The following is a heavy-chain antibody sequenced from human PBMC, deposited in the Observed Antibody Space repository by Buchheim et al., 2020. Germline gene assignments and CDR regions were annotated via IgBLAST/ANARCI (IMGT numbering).Heavy chain of an antibody. CDR2: IKQDGRGK. D-gene: IGHD6-19*01. CDR3: ARGASGWYFDAFDI. Sequence: EVQLEESGGGLVQPGGSLRLSCAASGFTFSSFWMSWVRQAPGKGLEWVANIKQDGRGKHYVDSVKGRFTISRDNGKNSLSLQMNSLRAEDTAVYYCARGASGWYFDAFDIWGQGT. V-gene: IGHV3-7*01. CDR1: GFTFSSFW. J-gene: IGHJ3*02.